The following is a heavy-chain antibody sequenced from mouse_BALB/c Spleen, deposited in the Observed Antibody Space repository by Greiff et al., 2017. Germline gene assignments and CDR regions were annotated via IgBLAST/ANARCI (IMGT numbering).Heavy chain of an antibody. J-gene: IGHJ4*01. CDR2: ISSGGGYT. CDR3: ARNWDVRYAMDY. Sequence: EVQVVESGGGLVKPGGSLKLSCAASGFTFSSYAISWVRQSPEKRLEWVAEISSGGGYTYYPDTVTGRFTISRDNAKNTLYLEMSRLRSEDTAMYYCARNWDVRYAMDYWGQGTSVTVSA. V-gene: IGHV5-9-4*01. CDR1: GFTFSSYA. D-gene: IGHD4-1*01.